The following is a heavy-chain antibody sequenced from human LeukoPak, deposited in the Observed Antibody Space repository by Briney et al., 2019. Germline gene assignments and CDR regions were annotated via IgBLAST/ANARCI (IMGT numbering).Heavy chain of an antibody. V-gene: IGHV3-43D*04. J-gene: IGHJ4*02. Sequence: PGGSLRLSCAASGFTFDDYAMHWVRQAPGKGLEWVSFISWDGGSTYYADSVKGRLTISRDNSKNSLYLQMNSLRAEDTAWYYCTKDLDSSSAPGGFDYWGQGTLVTVSS. CDR2: ISWDGGST. CDR3: TKDLDSSSAPGGFDY. D-gene: IGHD6-6*01. CDR1: GFTFDDYA.